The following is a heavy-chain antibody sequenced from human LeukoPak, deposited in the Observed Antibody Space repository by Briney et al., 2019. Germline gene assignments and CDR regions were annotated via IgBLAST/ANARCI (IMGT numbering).Heavy chain of an antibody. CDR3: AITLALTY. Sequence: GGSLGLSCAASGFTFSGYWMTWVRQSPGKGLEWVANIKQDGSETYYVDSVKGRFTISRDDVKNSLYLQMNSLRADDTAVYYCAITLALTYWGQGTLVTVSS. V-gene: IGHV3-7*01. CDR1: GFTFSGYW. J-gene: IGHJ4*02. CDR2: IKQDGSET.